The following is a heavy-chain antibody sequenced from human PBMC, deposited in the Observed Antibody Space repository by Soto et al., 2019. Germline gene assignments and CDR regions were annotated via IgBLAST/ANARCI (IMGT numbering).Heavy chain of an antibody. Sequence: EVQLVQSGAEVKKPGESLRISCKGSGYSFTSYWISWVRQMPGKGLEWMGRIDPSDSYTNYSPSFQGHVTISADKSISTAYLQWSSLNASDTAMYYCARHLYCSGGSCYSEPDAFDIWGQGTMVTVSS. CDR3: ARHLYCSGGSCYSEPDAFDI. CDR2: IDPSDSYT. V-gene: IGHV5-10-1*01. D-gene: IGHD2-15*01. CDR1: GYSFTSYW. J-gene: IGHJ3*02.